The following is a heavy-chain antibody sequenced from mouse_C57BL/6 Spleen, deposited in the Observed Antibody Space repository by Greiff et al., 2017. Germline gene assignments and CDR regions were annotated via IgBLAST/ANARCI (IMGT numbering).Heavy chain of an antibody. J-gene: IGHJ3*01. Sequence: QVQLQQSGPELVKPGASVKISCKASGYAFSSSWMNWVKQRPGKGLEWIGRISPGDGDTNYNGKFKGKATLTADISSSTAYMQLSSLTSADSAVDFCANYCDGRNWCAYWGQGTLVTVSA. D-gene: IGHD1-1*01. CDR3: ANYCDGRNWCAY. CDR2: ISPGDGDT. V-gene: IGHV1-82*01. CDR1: GYAFSSSW.